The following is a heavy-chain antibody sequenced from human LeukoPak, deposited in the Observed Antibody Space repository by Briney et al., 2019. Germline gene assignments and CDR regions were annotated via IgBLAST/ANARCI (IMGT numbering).Heavy chain of an antibody. CDR1: GFTFSSYA. V-gene: IGHV3-30-3*01. Sequence: GGSLRLSCAASGFTFSSYAMHWVRQAPGKGLEWVAVISYDGSNKYYADSVKGRFTISRDNSKNTLYLQMNSLRAEDTAVYYCARERLDSSGYYYEYFQRWGQGTLVTVSS. D-gene: IGHD3-22*01. CDR3: ARERLDSSGYYYEYFQR. J-gene: IGHJ1*01. CDR2: ISYDGSNK.